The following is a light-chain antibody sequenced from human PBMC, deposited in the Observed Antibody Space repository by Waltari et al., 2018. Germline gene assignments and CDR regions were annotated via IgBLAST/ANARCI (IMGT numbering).Light chain of an antibody. CDR1: SSDLGGYNY. CDR2: EVT. CDR3: SSYIVNTNYVV. Sequence: QSRLTQPASVSGSPGQSTTVLCTGTSSDLGGYNYVPWYQQYPGKAPKLIMYEVTNRHSGVSNRFSGAKSGNTASLTIAGLQAEDEADYYCSSYIVNTNYVVIGGGTKVTVL. V-gene: IGLV2-14*01. J-gene: IGLJ2*01.